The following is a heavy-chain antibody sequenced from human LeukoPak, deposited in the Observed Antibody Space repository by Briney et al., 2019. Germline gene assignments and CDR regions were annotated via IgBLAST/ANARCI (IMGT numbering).Heavy chain of an antibody. CDR3: AKDLGYCSGGSCYSLDY. D-gene: IGHD2-15*01. CDR1: GFTFDDYA. V-gene: IGHV3-9*01. CDR2: ISWNSGSI. J-gene: IGHJ4*02. Sequence: QPGGSLRLSCAASGFTFDDYAMHWVRQAPGKGLEWVSGISWNSGSIGYADSVKGRFTISRDNAKYSLYLQMNSLRAEDTALYYCAKDLGYCSGGSCYSLDYWGQGTLVTVSS.